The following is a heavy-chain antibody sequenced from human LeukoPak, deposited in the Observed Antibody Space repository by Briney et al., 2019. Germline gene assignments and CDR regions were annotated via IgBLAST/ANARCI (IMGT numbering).Heavy chain of an antibody. J-gene: IGHJ4*02. CDR2: LSHDRSNK. D-gene: IGHD3-22*01. CDR3: AKSAFYDNSGYLGY. CDR1: GFTFSNYG. V-gene: IGHV3-30*18. Sequence: GGSLRLSCAASGFTFSNYGMHWVRQAPGKGLEWVPLLSHDRSNKYYADSVKGRFTISRDTSKNTLYLQMNSLRAEDTAVYYCAKSAFYDNSGYLGYWGQGTLVTVSS.